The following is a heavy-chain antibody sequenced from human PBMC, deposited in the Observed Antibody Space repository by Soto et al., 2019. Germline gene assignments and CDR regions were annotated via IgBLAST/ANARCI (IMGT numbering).Heavy chain of an antibody. CDR3: AREPFVDNWFDP. Sequence: PSETLSLTCTVSGGSISSGGYYWSWIRQHPGEGLEWIGYIYYSGSTYYNPSLKSRVTISVDTSKNQFSLKLSSVTAADTAVYYCAREPFVDNWFDPWGQGTLVTVSS. V-gene: IGHV4-31*03. CDR2: IYYSGST. CDR1: GGSISSGGYY. J-gene: IGHJ5*02.